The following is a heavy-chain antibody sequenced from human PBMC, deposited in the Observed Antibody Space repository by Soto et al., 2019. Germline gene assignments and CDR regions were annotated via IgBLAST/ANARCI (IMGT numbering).Heavy chain of an antibody. J-gene: IGHJ6*02. V-gene: IGHV4-39*01. CDR3: ARCSSGWYDYGMDV. CDR1: GGSISSSSYY. D-gene: IGHD6-19*01. Sequence: PSETLSLTCTVSGGSISSSSYYWGWIRQPPGKGLEWIGSIYYSGSTYYNPSLKSRVTISVDTSKNQFSLKLSSVTAADTAVYYCARCSSGWYDYGMDVWGQGTTVTVSS. CDR2: IYYSGST.